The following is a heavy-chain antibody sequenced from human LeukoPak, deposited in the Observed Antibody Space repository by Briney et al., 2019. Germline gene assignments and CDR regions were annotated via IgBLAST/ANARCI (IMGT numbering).Heavy chain of an antibody. CDR1: GFTFSSYW. V-gene: IGHV3-7*03. Sequence: GGSLRLSCAASGFTFSSYWMSWVRQAPGKGLEWVANIKQDGSEKYYVDSVKGRFTISRDNAKNSLYLQMNSLRAEDTALYYCAKATGGIAAAPDYGMDVWGQGTTVTVSS. CDR2: IKQDGSEK. D-gene: IGHD6-13*01. CDR3: AKATGGIAAAPDYGMDV. J-gene: IGHJ6*02.